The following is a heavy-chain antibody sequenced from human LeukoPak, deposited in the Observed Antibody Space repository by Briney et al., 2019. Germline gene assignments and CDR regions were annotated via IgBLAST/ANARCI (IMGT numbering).Heavy chain of an antibody. Sequence: SVKVSCKASGGTFSSYAISWVRQAPGQGLEWMGRIIPILGIANYAQKFQGRVTITADESTSTAYMELSSLRSEDTAVYYCARPQYDSSGYSYAFDIWGQGTMVTVSS. CDR3: ARPQYDSSGYSYAFDI. J-gene: IGHJ3*02. D-gene: IGHD3-22*01. V-gene: IGHV1-69*04. CDR2: IIPILGIA. CDR1: GGTFSSYA.